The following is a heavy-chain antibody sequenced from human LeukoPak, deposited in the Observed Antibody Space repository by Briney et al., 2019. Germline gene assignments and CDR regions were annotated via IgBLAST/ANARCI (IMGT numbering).Heavy chain of an antibody. CDR2: IYTSGST. CDR1: GGSISSGSYY. CDR3: AREDLRSFDY. V-gene: IGHV4-61*02. Sequence: SETLSLTCTVSGGSISSGSYYWSWIRQPAGKGLGWIGRIYTSGSTNYNPSLKSRVTISVDTSKNQFSLKLSSVTAADTAVYYCAREDLRSFDYWGQGTLVTVSS. J-gene: IGHJ4*02.